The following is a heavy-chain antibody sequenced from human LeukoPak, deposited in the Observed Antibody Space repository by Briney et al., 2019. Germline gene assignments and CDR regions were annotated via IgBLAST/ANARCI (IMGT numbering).Heavy chain of an antibody. D-gene: IGHD1-26*01. CDR3: AKALRGAREVVDY. CDR2: ISYDGSNK. V-gene: IGHV3-30*18. Sequence: GGSLRLSCAASGFTFSSYGMHWVRQAPGKGLEWVXVISYDGSNKYYADSVKGRFTISRDNSKNTLYLQMNSLRAEDTAVYYCAKALRGAREVVDYWGQGTLVTVSS. J-gene: IGHJ4*02. CDR1: GFTFSSYG.